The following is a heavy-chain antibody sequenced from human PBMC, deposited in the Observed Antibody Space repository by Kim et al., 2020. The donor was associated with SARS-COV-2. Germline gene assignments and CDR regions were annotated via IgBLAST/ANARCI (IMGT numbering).Heavy chain of an antibody. Sequence: GGSLRLSCAASGFTFDDYAMHWVRQAPGKGLEWVSGISWNSGSIGYADSVKGRFTISRDNAKNSLYLQMNSLRAEDTALYYCAKDNWGSVQYWYFDLWGRGTLVTVSS. D-gene: IGHD7-27*01. J-gene: IGHJ2*01. CDR3: AKDNWGSVQYWYFDL. V-gene: IGHV3-9*01. CDR1: GFTFDDYA. CDR2: ISWNSGSI.